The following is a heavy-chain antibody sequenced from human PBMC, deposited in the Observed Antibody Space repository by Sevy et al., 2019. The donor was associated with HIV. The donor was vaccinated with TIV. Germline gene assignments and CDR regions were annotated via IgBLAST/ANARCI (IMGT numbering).Heavy chain of an antibody. V-gene: IGHV3-23*01. CDR2: ISGSGGAT. D-gene: IGHD6-6*01. CDR1: GFTFGSYA. J-gene: IGHJ6*03. CDR3: AKHISSGYYYYYYTDV. Sequence: GGSLRLSCAASGFTFGSYAVSWVRQAPGKGLEWVSAISGSGGATYYSDSVKGRFTISRDNPKNTLYLQMNSLRAEDTAVYYCAKHISSGYYYYYYTDVWGKGTTVTVSS.